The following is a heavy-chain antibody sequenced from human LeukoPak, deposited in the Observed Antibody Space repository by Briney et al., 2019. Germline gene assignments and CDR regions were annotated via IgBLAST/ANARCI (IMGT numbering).Heavy chain of an antibody. CDR1: GYTFTSHY. V-gene: IGHV1-46*01. CDR2: INPSCGGA. D-gene: IGHD3-16*02. CDR3: AREDMFYDYVSGTYPYFDF. J-gene: IGHJ4*02. Sequence: ASVKVSCKASGYTFTSHYMHWVRQAPGQGLEWMGVINPSCGGANYGQTFQGRVTMTRDTSTSTVYMELSSLRSEDSAVYYCAREDMFYDYVSGTYPYFDFWGQGTLVIVSS.